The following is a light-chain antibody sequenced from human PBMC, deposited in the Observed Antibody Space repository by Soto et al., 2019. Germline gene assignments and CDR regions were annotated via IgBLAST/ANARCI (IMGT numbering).Light chain of an antibody. V-gene: IGLV2-14*01. CDR3: SSYTSSSTRV. Sequence: QSVLTPPASGSGTPGQSIAISCTGSSSDVGIYNYVSWYQQHPGKVPKLIIYEVTNRPSGVSNRFSGSKSGNTASLTISGLQAEDEADYYCSSYTSSSTRVFGTGTKVTVL. CDR2: EVT. CDR1: SSDVGIYNY. J-gene: IGLJ1*01.